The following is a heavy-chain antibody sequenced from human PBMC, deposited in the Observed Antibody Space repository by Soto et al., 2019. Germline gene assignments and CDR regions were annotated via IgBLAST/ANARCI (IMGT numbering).Heavy chain of an antibody. V-gene: IGHV4-30-2*01. CDR1: GGSISSGGYS. CDR3: ARAGGLGAVAADS. J-gene: IGHJ4*02. Sequence: QLQLQESGSGLVKPSQTLSLTCAVSGGSISSGGYSWSWIRQPPGKGLEWIGYIYHSGSTYCNPSLKSRVTISVDRSKNQFSLKLSSVTAADTAVYYCARAGGLGAVAADSWGQGTLVTVSS. CDR2: IYHSGST. D-gene: IGHD6-19*01.